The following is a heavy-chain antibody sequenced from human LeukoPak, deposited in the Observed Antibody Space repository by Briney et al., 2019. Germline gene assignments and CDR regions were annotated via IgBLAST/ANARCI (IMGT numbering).Heavy chain of an antibody. CDR2: INHSGST. CDR1: GGSISSYY. D-gene: IGHD5-24*01. J-gene: IGHJ4*02. V-gene: IGHV4-34*01. CDR3: ARGGPLVATIRGGFDY. Sequence: NPSETLSLTCTVSGGSISSYYWSWIRQPPGKGLEWIGEINHSGSTNYNPSLKSRVTISVDTSKNQFSLKLSSVTAADTAVYYCARGGPLVATIRGGFDYWGQGTLVTVSS.